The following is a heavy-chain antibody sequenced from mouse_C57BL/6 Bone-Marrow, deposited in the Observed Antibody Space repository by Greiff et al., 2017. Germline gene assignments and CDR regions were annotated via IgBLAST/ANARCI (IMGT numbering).Heavy chain of an antibody. V-gene: IGHV1-64*01. CDR2: IHPNSGST. CDR1: GYTFTSYW. J-gene: IGHJ1*03. CDR3: ARRRGYWYFDV. Sequence: QVQLQQPGAELVKPGASVKLSCKASGYTFTSYWMHWVKQRPGQGLEWIGMIHPNSGSTNYNEKFKSKATLTVDKSSSKAYMQRSSLTAEDSAVYYSARRRGYWYFDVWGTGTTVTVSS.